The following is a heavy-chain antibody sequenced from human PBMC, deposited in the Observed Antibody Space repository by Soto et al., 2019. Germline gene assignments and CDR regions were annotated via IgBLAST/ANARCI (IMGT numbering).Heavy chain of an antibody. V-gene: IGHV4-38-2*01. CDR1: VCSISSGYY. J-gene: IGHJ4*02. CDR2: IDHGGSI. D-gene: IGHD1-26*01. Sequence: SETLSLTCAFSVCSISSGYYWGWIRQPPGKGLEWIASIDHGGSIYYNPSLKSRLAISVDTSKNQFSLKLTSVTAADTALYYCARAAREVHHYYFQSWGQGTQVNVSS. CDR3: ARAAREVHHYYFQS.